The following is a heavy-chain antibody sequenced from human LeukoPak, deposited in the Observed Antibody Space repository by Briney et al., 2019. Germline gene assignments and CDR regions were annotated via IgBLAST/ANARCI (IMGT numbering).Heavy chain of an antibody. CDR3: AKARWEPNFDY. CDR2: INENGDIA. J-gene: IGHJ4*02. V-gene: IGHV3-43*02. Sequence: GGSLRLSCAASGFTFDDYAMHWVRQGPGKSLEWVSLINENGDIAYYGDSVRGRFTVSRDNAKNSLYLQMNSLTTEDTALYYCAKARWEPNFDYWGQGTVVTVSS. D-gene: IGHD1-26*01. CDR1: GFTFDDYA.